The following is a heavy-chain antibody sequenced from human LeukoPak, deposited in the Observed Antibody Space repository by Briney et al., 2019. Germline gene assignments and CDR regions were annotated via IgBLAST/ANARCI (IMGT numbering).Heavy chain of an antibody. D-gene: IGHD1-26*01. CDR2: INPSGGST. CDR1: GYTFTNYY. Sequence: ASVKVSCKASGYTFTNYYMHWVRQAPGQGLEWMGIINPSGGSTNYAQKFQSRVTMTRDTSTSTVYMELSTLRSEDTAVYYCAGGSYYGGIDYWGQGTLVTVSS. CDR3: AGGSYYGGIDY. J-gene: IGHJ4*02. V-gene: IGHV1-46*01.